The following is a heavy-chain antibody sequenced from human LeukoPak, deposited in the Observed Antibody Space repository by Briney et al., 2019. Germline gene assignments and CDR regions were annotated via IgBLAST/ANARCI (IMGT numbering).Heavy chain of an antibody. J-gene: IGHJ4*02. CDR2: ISGSGGST. Sequence: PGGSLRLSCAASGFTFSTYAMSWVRQAPGMGLEWVSAISGSGGSTHYADSAKGRFTISRDNSKNTLYLQMNSLRAEDTAVYYCEGWNRAAAGPRVSIVWGQGTLVTVSS. CDR3: EGWNRAAAGPRVSIV. D-gene: IGHD6-13*01. CDR1: GFTFSTYA. V-gene: IGHV3-23*01.